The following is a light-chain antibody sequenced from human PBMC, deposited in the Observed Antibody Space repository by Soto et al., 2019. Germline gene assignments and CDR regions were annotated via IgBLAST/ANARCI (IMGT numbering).Light chain of an antibody. CDR1: SSDVGGYNY. V-gene: IGLV2-14*01. CDR3: SSYTGSNTLI. J-gene: IGLJ2*01. CDR2: EVT. Sequence: QSALTQPASVSGSPGQSITISCTGTSSDVGGYNYVSWYQQHPGKAPKLMIYEVTNRPSGFSNRFSGSRSGNTASLTISGLQAEDEADYYCSSYTGSNTLIFGGGTKLTVL.